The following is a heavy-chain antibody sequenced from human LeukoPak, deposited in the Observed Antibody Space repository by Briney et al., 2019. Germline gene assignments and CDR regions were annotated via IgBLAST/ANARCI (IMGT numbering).Heavy chain of an antibody. Sequence: SETLSLTCAVYGGSFSGYYWSWIRQPPGKGLEWIGEINHSGSTNYNPSLKSRVTISVDTSKNQFSLKLSSVTAADTAVYYCARQKRTIGSGSYYRGPSAFDIWGQGTMVTVSS. CDR2: INHSGST. D-gene: IGHD3-10*01. V-gene: IGHV4-34*01. CDR3: ARQKRTIGSGSYYRGPSAFDI. CDR1: GGSFSGYY. J-gene: IGHJ3*02.